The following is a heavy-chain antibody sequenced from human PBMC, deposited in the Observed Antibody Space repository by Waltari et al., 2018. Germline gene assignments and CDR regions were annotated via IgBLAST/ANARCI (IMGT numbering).Heavy chain of an antibody. CDR2: IYYSGST. J-gene: IGHJ6*02. D-gene: IGHD6-19*01. Sequence: QVQLQESGPGLVKPSETLSLTCTVSGGSISSYYWSWIRQPPGKGLEWIGYIYYSGSTNYNPSLKSRVTISVDTSKNQFSLELSSVTAADTAVYYCAREVAAVYYYYGMDVWGQGTTVTVSS. V-gene: IGHV4-59*01. CDR3: AREVAAVYYYYGMDV. CDR1: GGSISSYY.